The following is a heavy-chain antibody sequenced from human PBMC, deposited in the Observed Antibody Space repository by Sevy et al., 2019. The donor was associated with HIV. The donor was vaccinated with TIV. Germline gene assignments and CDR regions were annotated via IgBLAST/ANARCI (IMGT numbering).Heavy chain of an antibody. CDR3: ARESLAVAGIGYYFNY. V-gene: IGHV3-33*01. CDR2: IWNDGTNK. J-gene: IGHJ4*02. CDR1: GFSISGYD. D-gene: IGHD6-19*01. Sequence: GGSLRLSCTASGFSISGYDMHWVRQVPGKGLEWVAIIWNDGTNKDYTDSVKGRFTITRDNSKNTLYLQMNSLRVEDTAVYYCARESLAVAGIGYYFNYWGQGTLVTVSS.